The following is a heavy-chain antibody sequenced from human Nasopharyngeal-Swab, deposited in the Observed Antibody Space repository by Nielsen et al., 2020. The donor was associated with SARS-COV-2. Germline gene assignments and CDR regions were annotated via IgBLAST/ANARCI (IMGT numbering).Heavy chain of an antibody. J-gene: IGHJ4*02. CDR2: IIPILGIA. V-gene: IGHV1-69*04. Sequence: SVKVSCKASGGTFSSYAISWVRQAPGQGLEWMGRIIPILGIANYAQKFQGRVTITADKSTSTAYMELSSLRSEDTAVYYCAREIMITFGGVIVESFAYFDHWGQGTLVTVSS. CDR3: AREIMITFGGVIVESFAYFDH. CDR1: GGTFSSYA. D-gene: IGHD3-16*02.